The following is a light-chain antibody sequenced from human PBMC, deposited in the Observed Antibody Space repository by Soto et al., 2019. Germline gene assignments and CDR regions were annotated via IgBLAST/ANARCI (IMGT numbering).Light chain of an antibody. J-gene: IGKJ5*01. CDR2: DAS. CDR1: QTVSSY. CDR3: QQYNKWITLK. Sequence: EIGFRQSPAALSVSPFYLPTLSFMSSQTVSSYLAWYQQKPGQAPRLLIYDASNRATGIQARFSGSGSGTEFTLTITSLQSEDIAVYYFQQYNKWITLKFGQGTRLDIK. V-gene: IGKV3D-15*01.